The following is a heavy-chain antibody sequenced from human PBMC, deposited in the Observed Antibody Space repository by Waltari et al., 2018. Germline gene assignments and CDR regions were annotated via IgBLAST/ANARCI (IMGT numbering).Heavy chain of an antibody. CDR3: ANLGAAMRVYSFDGLDV. CDR2: ISGSGGST. J-gene: IGHJ6*02. Sequence: EVQLLESGGGLVQPGGSLRLSCAASGFTFTTSALNLVRQAPGKGLEWVSFISGSGGSTYYADSVKGRFTISRDNSKKTLYLQMNSLRGEDTAVYYCANLGAAMRVYSFDGLDVWGQGTTVTVSS. V-gene: IGHV3-23*01. D-gene: IGHD2-2*01. CDR1: GFTFTTSA.